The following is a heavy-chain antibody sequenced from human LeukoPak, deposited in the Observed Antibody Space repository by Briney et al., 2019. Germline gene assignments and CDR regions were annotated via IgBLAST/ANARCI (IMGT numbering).Heavy chain of an antibody. CDR3: ARSEYCGGDCYSYFDY. V-gene: IGHV1-69*05. CDR2: MTPRIGTG. J-gene: IGHJ4*02. D-gene: IGHD2-21*01. Sequence: SVKVSCKASGGIFTSKHITWVRQAPGQGLEWVGGMTPRIGTGNTAEKFQGRVTITTDESTSTAYMELSSLRSEDTAVYYCARSEYCGGDCYSYFDYWGQGTLVTVSS. CDR1: GGIFTSKH.